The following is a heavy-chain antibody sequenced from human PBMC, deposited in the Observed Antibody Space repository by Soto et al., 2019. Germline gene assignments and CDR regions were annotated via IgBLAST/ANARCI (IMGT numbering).Heavy chain of an antibody. CDR1: GGSISSGDYY. CDR3: ARGGIGAATYYYYGMDV. V-gene: IGHV4-30-4*01. Sequence: SETLSLTCTVSGGSISSGDYYWSWIRQPPGKGLEWIGYIYYSGSTYYNPSLKSRVTISVDTSKNQFSLKLSSVTAADTAVYYCARGGIGAATYYYYGMDVWGQGTTVTVSS. J-gene: IGHJ6*02. D-gene: IGHD3-10*01. CDR2: IYYSGST.